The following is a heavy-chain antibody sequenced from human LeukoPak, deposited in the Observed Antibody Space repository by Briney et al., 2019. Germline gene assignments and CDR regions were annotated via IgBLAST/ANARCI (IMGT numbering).Heavy chain of an antibody. CDR3: ARDRGRSNYYYYYGMDV. CDR1: GGSISSYY. V-gene: IGHV4-59*01. J-gene: IGHJ6*02. D-gene: IGHD2-15*01. Sequence: SETLSLTCTVSGGSISSYYWSWIRQPPGKGLEWIGYIYYSGSTNYNPSLKRRVTISVDTSKNQFSLKLSSVTAADTAVSYCARDRGRSNYYYYYGMDVWGQGTTVTVSS. CDR2: IYYSGST.